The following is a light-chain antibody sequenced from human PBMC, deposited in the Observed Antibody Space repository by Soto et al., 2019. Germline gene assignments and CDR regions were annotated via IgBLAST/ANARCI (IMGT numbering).Light chain of an antibody. V-gene: IGLV2-14*01. CDR3: SSSTGTSALVI. CDR1: SSDFGGYNY. J-gene: IGLJ2*01. Sequence: QSALTQPASVSGSPGQSITISCTGTSSDFGGYNYVSWYQQHPGKAPKLMIYEVSNRPTGVSNRFSGSKSGNTASLSISGLQTEEEAAYYCSSSTGTSALVIFGGGTKLTVL. CDR2: EVS.